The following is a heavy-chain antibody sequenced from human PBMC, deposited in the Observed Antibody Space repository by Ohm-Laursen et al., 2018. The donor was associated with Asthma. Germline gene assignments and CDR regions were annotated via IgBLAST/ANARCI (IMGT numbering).Heavy chain of an antibody. CDR2: VSYDGNNK. D-gene: IGHD2-8*01. CDR1: GYTFSRYS. J-gene: IGHJ4*02. V-gene: IGHV3-30*03. Sequence: SLRLSCAASGYTFSRYSIHWVRQAPGKGLEWVAVVSYDGNNKYYGDSVKGRFTISRDNSKNTLDLQMNSLRVEDTAAYFCVRVARMESGYWGQGALVTVSS. CDR3: VRVARMESGY.